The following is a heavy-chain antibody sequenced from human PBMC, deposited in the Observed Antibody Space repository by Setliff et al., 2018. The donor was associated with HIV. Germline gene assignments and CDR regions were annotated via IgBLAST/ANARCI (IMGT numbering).Heavy chain of an antibody. CDR2: IYDSGST. Sequence: PSETLSLTCTVSGGSISSSSYYWGWIRQPPGKGLEWIGSIYDSGSTYYNPSLKSRVTISVDTSKNQFSLKLSSVTAADTAVYYCARQGDYGDYGGYAFDIWGQGTMVTVSS. CDR3: ARQGDYGDYGGYAFDI. CDR1: GGSISSSSYY. D-gene: IGHD4-17*01. J-gene: IGHJ3*02. V-gene: IGHV4-39*01.